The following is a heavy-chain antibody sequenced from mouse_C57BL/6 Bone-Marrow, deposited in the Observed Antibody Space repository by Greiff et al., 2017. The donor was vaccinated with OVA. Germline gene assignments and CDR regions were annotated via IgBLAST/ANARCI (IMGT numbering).Heavy chain of an antibody. CDR3: TGPPVGNYFTIVYFDV. V-gene: IGHV6-3*01. D-gene: IGHD2-1*01. CDR1: GFTFSNYW. J-gene: IGHJ1*03. CDR2: IRLKSDNYAT. Sequence: EVKVEESGGGLVQPGGSMKLSCVASGFTFSNYWMNWVRQSPEKGLEWVAQIRLKSDNYATHYAESVKGRFTISRDDSKSSVYLQMNNLRAEDTGIYYCTGPPVGNYFTIVYFDVWGTGTTVTVSS.